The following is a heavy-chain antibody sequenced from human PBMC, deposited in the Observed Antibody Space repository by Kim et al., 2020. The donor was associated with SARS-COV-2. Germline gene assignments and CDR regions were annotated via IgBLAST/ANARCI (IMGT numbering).Heavy chain of an antibody. D-gene: IGHD3-3*01. V-gene: IGHV4-34*01. CDR3: ARGSRRPYDFWSGYYNLHFDY. J-gene: IGHJ4*02. CDR2: INHSGST. CDR1: GGSFSGYY. Sequence: SETLSLTCAVYGGSFSGYYWSWIRQPPGKGLEWIGEINHSGSTNYNPSLKSRVTISVDTSKNQFSLKLSSVTAADTAVYYCARGSRRPYDFWSGYYNLHFDYWGQGTLVTVSS.